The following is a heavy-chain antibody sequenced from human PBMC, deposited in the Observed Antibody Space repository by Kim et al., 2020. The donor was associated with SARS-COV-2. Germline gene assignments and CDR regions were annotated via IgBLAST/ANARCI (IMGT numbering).Heavy chain of an antibody. CDR3: ARERGYTYGYFAFDI. CDR2: ISTRDNT. J-gene: IGHJ3*02. CDR1: GFTFSDYY. V-gene: IGHV3-11*04. D-gene: IGHD5-18*01. Sequence: GGSLRLSCAASGFTFSDYYMSWIRQAPGKGLEWVSYISTRDNTADSVKGRFTISRDNAKNSLYLQMNFLRAEDTAVYYCARERGYTYGYFAFDIWGQRT.